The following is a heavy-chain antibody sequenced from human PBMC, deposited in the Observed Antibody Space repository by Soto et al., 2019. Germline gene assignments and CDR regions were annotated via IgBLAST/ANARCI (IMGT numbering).Heavy chain of an antibody. J-gene: IGHJ3*02. CDR3: ARGGGYDSSGYQAHAFDI. CDR1: GFTFSSYA. V-gene: IGHV3-30-3*01. Sequence: QVQLVESGGGVVQPGRSLRLSCAASGFTFSSYAMHWVRQAPGKGLEWVAVISYDGCNKYYADSVKGRFTISRDNSKNTLYLQMNSLRAEDTAVYYCARGGGYDSSGYQAHAFDIWGQGTMVTVSS. D-gene: IGHD3-22*01. CDR2: ISYDGCNK.